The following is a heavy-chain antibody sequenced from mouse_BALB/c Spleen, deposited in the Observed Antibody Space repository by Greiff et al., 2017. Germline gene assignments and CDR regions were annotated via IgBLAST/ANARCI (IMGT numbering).Heavy chain of an antibody. CDR3: ARGLRYDYADY. V-gene: IGHV5-6-5*01. CDR1: GFTFSSYA. CDR2: ISSGGST. J-gene: IGHJ2*01. D-gene: IGHD2-4*01. Sequence: EVHLVESGGGLVKPGGSLKLSCAASGFTFSSYAMSWVRQTPEKRLEWVASISSGGSTYYPDSVKGRFTISRDNARNILYLQMSSLRSEDTAMYYCARGLRYDYADYWGQGTTLTVSS.